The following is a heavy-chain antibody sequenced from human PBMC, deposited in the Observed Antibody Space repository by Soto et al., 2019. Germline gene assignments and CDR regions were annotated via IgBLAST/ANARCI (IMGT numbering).Heavy chain of an antibody. CDR1: GFTFRNYW. CDR3: ARNYAYAEVYYFYGIDV. D-gene: IGHD3-16*01. CDR2: VNSDGDTT. V-gene: IGHV3-74*01. J-gene: IGHJ6*02. Sequence: EVQLVESGGGLVQPGGSLRLSCAASGFTFRNYWMHWVRQAPGKGLVWVSRVNSDGDTTYYADSVKGRFTISRDNAKNTLQLQMNSLGAEYTAVYYCARNYAYAEVYYFYGIDVWGQGTTVTVSS.